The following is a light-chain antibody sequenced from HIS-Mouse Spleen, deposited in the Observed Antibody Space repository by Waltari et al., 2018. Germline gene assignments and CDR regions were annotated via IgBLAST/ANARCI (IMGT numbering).Light chain of an antibody. J-gene: IGLJ3*02. CDR3: QAWDSSTAWV. CDR1: KLGDKY. CDR2: QDS. Sequence: SYELTQPPSVSVSPGQTASITCSGDKLGDKYACWYQQKPGQPPVLGIYQDSKRPSGIPERFSGSNSGNTATLTISGTQAMDEADYYCQAWDSSTAWVFGGGTKLTVL. V-gene: IGLV3-1*01.